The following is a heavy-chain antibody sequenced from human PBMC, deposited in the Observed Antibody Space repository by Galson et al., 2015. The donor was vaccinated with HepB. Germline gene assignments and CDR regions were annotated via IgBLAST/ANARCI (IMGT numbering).Heavy chain of an antibody. Sequence: SVKVSCKASGYTFTDYGFNWVRQAPGQGLEWMGWISSYNGDTDYAQNFQNRVTMTTDTSTNTAYMEVRSLTSADTAVYYCARSGGVSAYYYSGMDVWGQGTTVTVSS. J-gene: IGHJ6*02. CDR2: ISSYNGDT. CDR1: GYTFTDYG. CDR3: ARSGGVSAYYYSGMDV. D-gene: IGHD3-10*01. V-gene: IGHV1-18*04.